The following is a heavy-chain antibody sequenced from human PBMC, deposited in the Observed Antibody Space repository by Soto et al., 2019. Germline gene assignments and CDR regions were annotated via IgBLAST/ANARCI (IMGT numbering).Heavy chain of an antibody. Sequence: QVQLVQSGAEVKKPGSSVKVSCKASGGTFSSYTISWVRQAPGQGLEWMGRIIPILGIANYAQKFQGRVTITADKSTSTADMELSSLSSEDTAVYYCARERSRRGYSGYDPSAPYYYYGMDVWGQGTTVTVSS. J-gene: IGHJ6*02. CDR3: ARERSRRGYSGYDPSAPYYYYGMDV. CDR2: IIPILGIA. V-gene: IGHV1-69*08. D-gene: IGHD5-12*01. CDR1: GGTFSSYT.